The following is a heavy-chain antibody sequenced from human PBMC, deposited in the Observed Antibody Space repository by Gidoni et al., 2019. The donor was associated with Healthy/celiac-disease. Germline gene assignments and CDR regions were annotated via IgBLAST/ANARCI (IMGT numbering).Heavy chain of an antibody. CDR1: GFTFDDYA. Sequence: EVQLVESGGGLVQPGRSLRTSCAASGFTFDDYAMHWVRQAPGKGLGWVSGISWNSGSIGYADSVKGRFTISRDNAKNSLYLQMNSLRAEDTALYYCAKDNWNYGGAGAFDIWGQGTMVTVSS. J-gene: IGHJ3*02. CDR2: ISWNSGSI. V-gene: IGHV3-9*01. D-gene: IGHD1-7*01. CDR3: AKDNWNYGGAGAFDI.